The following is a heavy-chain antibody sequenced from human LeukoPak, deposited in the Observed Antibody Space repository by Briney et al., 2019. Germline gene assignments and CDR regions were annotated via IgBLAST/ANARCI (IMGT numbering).Heavy chain of an antibody. J-gene: IGHJ4*02. V-gene: IGHV3-23*01. CDR2: ISGSGGST. Sequence: QSGGSLRLSCAASGFTFSSYAMSWVRQAPGKGLEWGSAISGSGGSTYYADSVKGRFTISRDNSKNTLYLQMNSLRAEDTAVYYCAKQPNYYDSSGRDYWGQGTLVTVSS. D-gene: IGHD3-22*01. CDR3: AKQPNYYDSSGRDY. CDR1: GFTFSSYA.